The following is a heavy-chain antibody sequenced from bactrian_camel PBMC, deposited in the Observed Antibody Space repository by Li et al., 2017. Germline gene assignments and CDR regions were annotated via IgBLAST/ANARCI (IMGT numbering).Heavy chain of an antibody. CDR2: IATGSGNT. CDR3: ARSRFVFRGCDLSTSGYYY. D-gene: IGHD5*01. CDR1: GYTYNRNC. V-gene: IGHV3S1*01. J-gene: IGHJ4*01. Sequence: HVQLVESGGGSVQAGGSLRLSCAASGYTYNRNCMAWFRQAPGKGREGVARIATGSGNTYYADSVKGRYTISQDNAMNTLYLQMDSLKPEDSAMYYCARSRFVFRGCDLSTSGYYYGGQGTQVTVS.